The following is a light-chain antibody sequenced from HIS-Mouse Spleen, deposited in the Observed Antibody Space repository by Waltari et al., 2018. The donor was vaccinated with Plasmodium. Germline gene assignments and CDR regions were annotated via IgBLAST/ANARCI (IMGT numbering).Light chain of an antibody. CDR3: YSTDSSGNHRV. Sequence: SYELTQPPSVSVSPGQTARITCSGDALPKKYAYWYQKKSGQAPVLVTKEDSKRPSGIPERFSGSSSGTMATLTISGAQVEDEADYYCYSTDSSGNHRVFGGGTKLTVL. CDR2: EDS. J-gene: IGLJ3*02. CDR1: ALPKKY. V-gene: IGLV3-10*01.